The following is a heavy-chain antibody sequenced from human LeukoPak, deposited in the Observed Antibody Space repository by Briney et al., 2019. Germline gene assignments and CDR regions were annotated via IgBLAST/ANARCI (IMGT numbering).Heavy chain of an antibody. J-gene: IGHJ3*02. D-gene: IGHD6-13*01. V-gene: IGHV4-38-2*02. Sequence: SETLSLTCTVSGYSISSGYYWGWIRQPPGKELEWIGSIYHSGSTYYNPSLKSRVTISVDTSKNQFSLKLSSVTAADTAVYYCARRKSSSWSRDAFDIWGQGTMVTVSS. CDR2: IYHSGST. CDR1: GYSISSGYY. CDR3: ARRKSSSWSRDAFDI.